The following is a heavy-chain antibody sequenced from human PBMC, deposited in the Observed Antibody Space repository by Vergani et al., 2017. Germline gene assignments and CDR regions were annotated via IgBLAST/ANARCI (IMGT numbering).Heavy chain of an antibody. Sequence: EVQLVESGGGLVQPGGSLRLSCAASGFTVSSNYMSWVRQAPGKGLEWVSVIYSGGSTYYADSVKGRFTISRHNSKNTLYLQMNSLRAEDTAVYYCARDERYYDSSGYSYYYGMDVWGQGP. CDR2: IYSGGST. CDR3: ARDERYYDSSGYSYYYGMDV. J-gene: IGHJ6*02. CDR1: GFTVSSNY. D-gene: IGHD3-22*01. V-gene: IGHV3-53*04.